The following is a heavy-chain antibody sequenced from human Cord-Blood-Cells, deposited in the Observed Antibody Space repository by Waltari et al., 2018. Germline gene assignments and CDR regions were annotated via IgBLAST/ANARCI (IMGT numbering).Heavy chain of an antibody. V-gene: IGHV1-8*02. Sequence: QLQLVQSGAEVKKPGAPGKVSCKAPGYTFTSSDIHCVRKALGQGPEWMGWMNPNRGNTGYAQKFQGRVTMTRNTSISTAYMELSSLRSEDTAVYYCAMHERGYSYGYYYYFGMDVWGQGTTVTVSS. CDR3: AMHERGYSYGYYYYFGMDV. J-gene: IGHJ6*02. CDR2: MNPNRGNT. D-gene: IGHD5-18*01. CDR1: GYTFTSSD.